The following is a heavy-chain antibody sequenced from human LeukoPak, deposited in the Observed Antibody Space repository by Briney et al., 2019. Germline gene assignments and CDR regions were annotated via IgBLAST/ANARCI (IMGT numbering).Heavy chain of an antibody. CDR3: ARHPIRGIVVVPAAIRG. Sequence: SETLSLTCTVSGGSISSYYWSWIRQPPGKGLEWIGYIYYSGSTNYNPSLTSRVTISVDTSKNQFSLKLSSVTAADTAVYYCARHPIRGIVVVPAAIRGWGQGTLVTVSS. CDR1: GGSISSYY. CDR2: IYYSGST. D-gene: IGHD2-2*01. J-gene: IGHJ4*02. V-gene: IGHV4-59*01.